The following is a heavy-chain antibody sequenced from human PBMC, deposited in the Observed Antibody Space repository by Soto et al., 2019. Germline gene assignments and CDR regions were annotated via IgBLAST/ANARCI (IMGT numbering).Heavy chain of an antibody. J-gene: IGHJ4*02. V-gene: IGHV3-30*04. D-gene: IGHD2-21*02. CDR1: GFTFDSLS. Sequence: PGGYLRLSCTGSGFTFDSLSPHWVRQGPDKGLEWVAVVSFDGKVTYYADSVKGRFTVSRDISKNTIYLQANSLRPEDTAVYYCAREPYGDSQYFDYWGQGT. CDR3: AREPYGDSQYFDY. CDR2: VSFDGKVT.